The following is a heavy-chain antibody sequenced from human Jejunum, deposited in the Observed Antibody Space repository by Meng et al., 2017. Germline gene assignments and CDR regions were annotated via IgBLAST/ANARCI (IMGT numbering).Heavy chain of an antibody. Sequence: QLHLHDLVPGRVRLSGPLSPTCAVSGCSITGTNWWTWVRHAPAKGLVWIGDIYHSATTNYNPFLKSRVAISADKSKNQFSLNLYSLSAADTAVYYCATRTRDSFDYWGQGSLVTVSS. D-gene: IGHD1-7*01. V-gene: IGHV4-4*02. CDR1: GCSITGTNW. J-gene: IGHJ4*02. CDR2: IYHSATT. CDR3: ATRTRDSFDY.